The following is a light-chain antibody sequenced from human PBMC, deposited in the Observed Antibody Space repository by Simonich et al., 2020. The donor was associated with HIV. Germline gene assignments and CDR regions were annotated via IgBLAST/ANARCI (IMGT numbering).Light chain of an antibody. V-gene: IGKV3-15*01. CDR1: QSVSSN. J-gene: IGKJ1*01. Sequence: EIVMTQSPATLSVSPGERATLSCRASQSVSSNLAWYQQKPGQAPRLLIYGASTRATGIPARVSGSWSGTEFTLTISSLQSEDFAVYYCQQYNKWPPWTFGQGTKVEI. CDR3: QQYNKWPPWT. CDR2: GAS.